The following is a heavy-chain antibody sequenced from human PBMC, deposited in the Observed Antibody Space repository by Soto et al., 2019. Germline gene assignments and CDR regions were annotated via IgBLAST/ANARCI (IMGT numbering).Heavy chain of an antibody. Sequence: GGSLRLSCAASGFTFSTYDMHWVRQATGKGLEWVSAIGAADDPYYSGSVKGRFTISRENAKSSLSLQMNSLRVGDTAVYYCAXAYSGQLPRRADYYYAMDVSGPGTTVTVYS. J-gene: IGHJ6*02. V-gene: IGHV3-13*05. CDR1: GFTFSTYD. D-gene: IGHD2-2*01. CDR2: IGAADDP. CDR3: AXAYSGQLPRRADYYYAMDV.